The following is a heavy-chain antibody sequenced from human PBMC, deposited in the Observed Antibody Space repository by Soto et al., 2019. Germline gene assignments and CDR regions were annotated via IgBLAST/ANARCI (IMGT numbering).Heavy chain of an antibody. V-gene: IGHV4-4*02. J-gene: IGHJ4*02. D-gene: IGHD1-7*01. CDR1: GGSFTSNNW. CDR2: IYRTGST. CDR3: ASRDPGTSVDY. Sequence: PSETLSRTWPVSGGSFTSNNWWTLFRQPPGQGLECIGEIYRTGSTNYNPSLKSRVTISLDKSENQFSLKVTSLTAADTAVYYCASRDPGTSVDYWGQGTLVTVSS.